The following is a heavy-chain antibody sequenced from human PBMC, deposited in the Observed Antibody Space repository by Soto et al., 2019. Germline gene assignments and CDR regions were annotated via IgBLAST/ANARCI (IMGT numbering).Heavy chain of an antibody. Sequence: EVPLLESGGGLVQPGGSLRLPCAASGFTFSSYAMSWVRQAPGKGLEWVSAISGSGGTTYYADSVKGRFTFSRDNSKNTLYLQMNSLRAEDTAVYYCAKTANGWFSAFEIWGQGTMVTVSS. J-gene: IGHJ3*02. D-gene: IGHD6-19*01. V-gene: IGHV3-23*01. CDR3: AKTANGWFSAFEI. CDR2: ISGSGGTT. CDR1: GFTFSSYA.